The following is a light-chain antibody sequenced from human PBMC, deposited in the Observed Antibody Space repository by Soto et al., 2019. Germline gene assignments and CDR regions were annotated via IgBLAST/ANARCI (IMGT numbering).Light chain of an antibody. CDR2: DAS. CDR1: QSVSSY. J-gene: IGKJ4*01. Sequence: GLTHSPGTLSLSQGDRATLSCRASQSVSSYLAWYQQKPGQAPRLLIYDASNRATGIPDRFSGSGSATDFTLTISRLEPEDFAVYFCQQSGSSPLTFGGGTKVDIK. CDR3: QQSGSSPLT. V-gene: IGKV3-20*01.